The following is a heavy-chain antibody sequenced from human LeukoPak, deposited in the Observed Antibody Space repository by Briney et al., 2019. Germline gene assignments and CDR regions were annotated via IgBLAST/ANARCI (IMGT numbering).Heavy chain of an antibody. Sequence: GGSLRLSCAASGFTFNTYAMSWVRQAPGKGLEWVSAISGSGGSTYYADSVKGRFTISRDNSKNTLYLQMNSLRAEDTAVYYCARAVFGVVIILSYWGQGTLVTVSS. CDR1: GFTFNTYA. V-gene: IGHV3-23*01. CDR3: ARAVFGVVIILSY. J-gene: IGHJ4*02. CDR2: ISGSGGST. D-gene: IGHD3-3*01.